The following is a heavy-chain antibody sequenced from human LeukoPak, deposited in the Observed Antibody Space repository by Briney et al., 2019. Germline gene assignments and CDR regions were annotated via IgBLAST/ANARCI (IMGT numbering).Heavy chain of an antibody. CDR3: ARERLGYCTGGSCSPFDF. Sequence: SETLSLTCTVSGGSISSGTYYWTWIRQPAGKGLEWIGRIYTSGGTNYNPSLKSRVTISVDTSKNQFSLKLTSVTAADTAVYYCARERLGYCTGGSCSPFDFWGQGTLITVSS. CDR2: IYTSGGT. V-gene: IGHV4-61*02. D-gene: IGHD2-15*01. J-gene: IGHJ4*02. CDR1: GGSISSGTYY.